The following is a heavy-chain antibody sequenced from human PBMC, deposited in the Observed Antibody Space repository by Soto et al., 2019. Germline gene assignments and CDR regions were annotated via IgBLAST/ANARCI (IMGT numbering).Heavy chain of an antibody. CDR1: GGSVSSGHFY. Sequence: SETLSLTCTVSGGSVSSGHFYWSWIRQPPGKGLEWIGYIYYSGSTKYNPSLRSRVTISVDTSKNQFSLKLTSVTAADTAVYYCARSGSGSGWLGGQGTLVTVSS. J-gene: IGHJ4*02. CDR3: ARSGSGSGWL. CDR2: IYYSGST. V-gene: IGHV4-61*01. D-gene: IGHD6-19*01.